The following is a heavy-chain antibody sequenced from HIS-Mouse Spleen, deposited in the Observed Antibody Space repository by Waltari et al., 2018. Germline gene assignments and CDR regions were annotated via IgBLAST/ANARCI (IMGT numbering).Heavy chain of an antibody. J-gene: IGHJ4*02. Sequence: QVQLVQSGAEVKKPGASVQVSCKASGSTFPSYDINWVRQAPGQGLEWMGWMNPNSGNTGYAQKFQGRVTMTRNTSISTAYMELSSLRSEDTAVYYCARGRAGIAVAGKVDYWGQGTLVTVSS. CDR3: ARGRAGIAVAGKVDY. CDR1: GSTFPSYD. CDR2: MNPNSGNT. D-gene: IGHD6-19*01. V-gene: IGHV1-8*01.